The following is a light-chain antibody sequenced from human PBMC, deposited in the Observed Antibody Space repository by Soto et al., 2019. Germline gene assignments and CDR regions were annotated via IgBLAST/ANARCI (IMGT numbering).Light chain of an antibody. J-gene: IGKJ1*01. V-gene: IGKV3-20*01. CDR1: QSVSSSY. CDR3: QHYEA. Sequence: EIVLTQPPGTLSLSPGERATLSCSARQSVSSSYLAWYQQKPGQAPRLLIYGASSRATGLPGRFSGSGSVTDFTLTISRLEPEDFAVYYCQHYEAFGQGTKVEIK. CDR2: GAS.